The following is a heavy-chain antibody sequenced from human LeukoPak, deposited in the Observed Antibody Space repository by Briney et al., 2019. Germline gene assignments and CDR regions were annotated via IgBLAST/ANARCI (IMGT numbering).Heavy chain of an antibody. CDR2: ISYSGSI. D-gene: IGHD3-10*01. J-gene: IGHJ4*02. Sequence: SETLSLTCTVSGYFISSGCWWGWIRQPPGKGLEWIGYISYSGSIYYNPSLKSRVTMSVDTSKNQFSLRLSSVTAVDTAVYYCARKSGSGYSFDYWGQGILVTVSS. V-gene: IGHV4-28*05. CDR3: ARKSGSGYSFDY. CDR1: GYFISSGCW.